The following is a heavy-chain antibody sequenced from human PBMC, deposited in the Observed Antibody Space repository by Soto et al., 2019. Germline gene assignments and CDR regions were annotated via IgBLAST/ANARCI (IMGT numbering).Heavy chain of an antibody. Sequence: EVQLVESGGGLVQHGRSLRLSCAASGFTFDDYAMHWVRQAPGKGLEWVSGISWNSGSIGYADSVKGRFTISRDNAKNSLYLQMNSLRAEDTALYYCAKGMSIAARPLDYWGQGTLVTVSS. D-gene: IGHD6-6*01. J-gene: IGHJ4*02. CDR2: ISWNSGSI. CDR3: AKGMSIAARPLDY. V-gene: IGHV3-9*01. CDR1: GFTFDDYA.